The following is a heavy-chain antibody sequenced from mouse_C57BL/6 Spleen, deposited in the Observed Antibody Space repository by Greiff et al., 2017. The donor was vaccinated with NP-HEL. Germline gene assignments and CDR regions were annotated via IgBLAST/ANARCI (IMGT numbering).Heavy chain of an antibody. CDR2: INPSNGGT. D-gene: IGHD4-1*01. V-gene: IGHV1-53*01. CDR3: ASESANWSFFDY. CDR1: GYTFTSYW. Sequence: VQLQQSGTELVKPGASVNLSCKASGYTFTSYWMHWVKQRPGQGLEWIGNINPSNGGTNYNEKFKSKATLTVDKSSSTAYMQLSSLTSEDSAVYYCASESANWSFFDYWGQGTTLTVSS. J-gene: IGHJ2*01.